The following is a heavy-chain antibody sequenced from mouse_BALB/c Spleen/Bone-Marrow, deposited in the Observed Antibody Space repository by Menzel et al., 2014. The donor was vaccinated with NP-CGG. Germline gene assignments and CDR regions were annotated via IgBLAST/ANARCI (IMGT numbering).Heavy chain of an antibody. J-gene: IGHJ4*01. CDR2: IRNKAYGYTT. V-gene: IGHV7-3*02. Sequence: EVQLQQSGGGLVQPGGSLRLSCATSGFTFTDYYMNWVRQPPGKALEWLGFIRNKAYGYTTEYSASVRGRFTISRDNSQSILYLQMNTLRAEDSATYYCARFPMDYWGQGTSVTVSS. CDR3: ARFPMDY. CDR1: GFTFTDYY.